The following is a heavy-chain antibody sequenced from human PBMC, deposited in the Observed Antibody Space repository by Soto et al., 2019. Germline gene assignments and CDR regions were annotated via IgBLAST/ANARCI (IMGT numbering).Heavy chain of an antibody. V-gene: IGHV4-4*02. CDR3: ATRRDGSGSLDY. D-gene: IGHD3-10*01. J-gene: IGHJ4*01. CDR1: GGSISSNNW. Sequence: SETLSLTCAASGGSISSNNWWIWVRQPPGKGLEWIGGIYHSGSTNYNPSFKSRGIISVDKSKNQFSLNLSSVTAADTAVYYCATRRDGSGSLDYWGHGTMVTVSS. CDR2: IYHSGST.